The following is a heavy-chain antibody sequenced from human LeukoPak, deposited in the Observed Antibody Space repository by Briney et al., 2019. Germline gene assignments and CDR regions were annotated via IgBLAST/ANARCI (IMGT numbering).Heavy chain of an antibody. CDR1: GFTFSSYG. J-gene: IGHJ4*02. CDR3: ARGAGRYYDSSGYYIDF. CDR2: IRYDGSNN. V-gene: IGHV3-30*02. Sequence: GGSLRLSCAASGFTFSSYGMHWVRQAPGKGLEWVAFIRYDGSNNYYADSVKGRFTTSRDNSKNTLYLQMNSLRAEDTAVYYCARGAGRYYDSSGYYIDFWGQGTLVTVSS. D-gene: IGHD3-22*01.